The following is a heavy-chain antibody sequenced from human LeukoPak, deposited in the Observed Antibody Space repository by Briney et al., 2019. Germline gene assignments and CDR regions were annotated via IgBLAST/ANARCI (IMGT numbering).Heavy chain of an antibody. J-gene: IGHJ4*02. CDR3: GKTTVGYSSGRYPGWPVDY. CDR2: IFGSGDNA. CDR1: GFTFNNYA. V-gene: IGHV3-23*01. Sequence: GGSLRLSCAASGFTFNNYAMYWVRQAPGKGLEWVSGIFGSGDNAHYADSVRGRFTISRDNSKNTVYLQMASLRVEDTAVYYCGKTTVGYSSGRYPGWPVDYWGQGILVTVSS. D-gene: IGHD6-19*01.